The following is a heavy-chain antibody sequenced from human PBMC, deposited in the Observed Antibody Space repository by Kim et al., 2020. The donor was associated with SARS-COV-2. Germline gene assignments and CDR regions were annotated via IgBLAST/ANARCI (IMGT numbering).Heavy chain of an antibody. CDR3: AREPKSIAAFDY. V-gene: IGHV4-34*01. D-gene: IGHD6-13*01. Sequence: SETLSLTCAVYGGSFSGYYWSWIRQPPGKGLEWIGEINHSGSTNYNPSLKSRVTISVDTSKNQFSLKLSSVTAADTAVYYCAREPKSIAAFDYWGQGTLVTVSS. J-gene: IGHJ4*02. CDR1: GGSFSGYY. CDR2: INHSGST.